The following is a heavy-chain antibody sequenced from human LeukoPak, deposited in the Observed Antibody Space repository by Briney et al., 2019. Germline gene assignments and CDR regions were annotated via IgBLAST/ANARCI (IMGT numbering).Heavy chain of an antibody. CDR2: IYSGGST. J-gene: IGHJ5*02. D-gene: IGHD1-26*01. V-gene: IGHV3-53*04. CDR3: ARELLISSGGNWFDP. CDR1: GFTVSSNY. Sequence: GGSLRLSCAASGFTVSSNYMSWVRQAPGKGLEWVSVIYSGGSTYYADSVQGRFTISRHNSKNTLYLQMNSLRAEDTAVYYCARELLISSGGNWFDPWGQGTLVTVSS.